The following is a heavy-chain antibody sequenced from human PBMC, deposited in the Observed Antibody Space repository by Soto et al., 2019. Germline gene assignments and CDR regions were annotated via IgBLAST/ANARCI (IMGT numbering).Heavy chain of an antibody. CDR2: ISGYNGNT. V-gene: IGHV1-18*01. J-gene: IGHJ4*02. Sequence: ASVKVSCKASGYTFTSYAMHWVRQAPGQGLEWMGWISGYNGNTNYAQKFQGRVTMTTDTSTNTAYMELRSLRSDDTGMFYCARGTGTTSEGSLFDFWGQGTMVTVSS. D-gene: IGHD1-1*01. CDR3: ARGTGTTSEGSLFDF. CDR1: GYTFTSYA.